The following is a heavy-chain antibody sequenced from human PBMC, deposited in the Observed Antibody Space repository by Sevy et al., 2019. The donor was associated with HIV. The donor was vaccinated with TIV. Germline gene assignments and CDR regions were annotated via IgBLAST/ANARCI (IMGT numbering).Heavy chain of an antibody. CDR2: IFSGGNT. CDR3: ARDLEFYDYGDYGPAFMPDY. V-gene: IGHV3-66*01. J-gene: IGHJ4*02. D-gene: IGHD4-17*01. Sequence: GGSLRLSCAASGFTVSGNYMSWVRQAPGKGLEWVSGIFSGGNTHFADSMKGRFTISRDNSKNTLSLQMNSLSAEDTAIYYCARDLEFYDYGDYGPAFMPDYWGQGTLVTVSS. CDR1: GFTVSGNY.